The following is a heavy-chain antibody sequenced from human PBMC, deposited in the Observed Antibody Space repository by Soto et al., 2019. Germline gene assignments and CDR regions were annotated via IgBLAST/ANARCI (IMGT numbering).Heavy chain of an antibody. CDR1: GGTFSSYT. D-gene: IGHD2-8*01. J-gene: IGHJ5*02. CDR3: ARVGPIVLMVYAAFDP. CDR2: IIPIFGTA. V-gene: IGHV1-69*05. Sequence: SVKVSCKASGGTFSSYTISWVRQAPGQGLEWMGGIIPIFGTANYAQKFQGRVTITTDESTSTAYMELSSLRSEDTAVYYCARVGPIVLMVYAAFDPWGQGTLVTVSS.